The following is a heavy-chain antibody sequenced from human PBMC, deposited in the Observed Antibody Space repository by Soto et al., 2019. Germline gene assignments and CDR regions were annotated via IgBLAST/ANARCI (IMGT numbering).Heavy chain of an antibody. V-gene: IGHV3-53*01. Sequence: GGSLRLSCAASGFTVSSNYMSWVRQAPGKGLEWVSVIYSGGSTYYADSVKGRFTISRDNSKNTLYLQMNSLRAEDAAVYYCAKTSGESYPGSRLFDYWGQGTRVTVSS. D-gene: IGHD3-10*01. CDR3: AKTSGESYPGSRLFDY. CDR1: GFTVSSNY. J-gene: IGHJ4*02. CDR2: IYSGGST.